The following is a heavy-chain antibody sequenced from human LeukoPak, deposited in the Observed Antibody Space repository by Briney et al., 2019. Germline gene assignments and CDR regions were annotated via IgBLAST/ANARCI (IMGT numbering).Heavy chain of an antibody. V-gene: IGHV4-4*07. CDR3: ARDSYGDYGWFDP. Sequence: SETLSLTCPVAARSIATYYWSWVRQPAGKGLEWIGRIYTSGSTNYNPSLKSRVTMSVDTSKNQFSLKLSSVTAADTAVYYCARDSYGDYGWFDPWGQGTLVTVSS. CDR2: IYTSGST. D-gene: IGHD4-17*01. CDR1: ARSIATYY. J-gene: IGHJ5*02.